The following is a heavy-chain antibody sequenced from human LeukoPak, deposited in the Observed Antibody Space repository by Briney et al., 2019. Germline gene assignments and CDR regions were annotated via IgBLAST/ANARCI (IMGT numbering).Heavy chain of an antibody. CDR3: AREDYSGYDFYDY. V-gene: IGHV3-74*01. CDR1: GFTFSSYW. D-gene: IGHD5-12*01. J-gene: IGHJ4*02. CDR2: INSDGSSR. Sequence: PGGSLRLSCAASGFTFSSYWMHCVRQAPGKGLVWVSLINSDGSSRNYADSVKGRFTISRDNAKNTLYLQMNSLRVEDTAVYYCAREDYSGYDFYDYWGQGSLVTVSS.